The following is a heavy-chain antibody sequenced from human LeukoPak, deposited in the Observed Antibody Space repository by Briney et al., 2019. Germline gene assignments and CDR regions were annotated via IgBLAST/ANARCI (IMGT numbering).Heavy chain of an antibody. CDR3: ARDRYQLLPDTYYYYYGMDV. D-gene: IGHD2-2*01. CDR2: ISWNSGSI. Sequence: GRSLRLSCAASGFTFDDYAMHWVRQAPGKGLEWVSGISWNSGSIGYADSVKGRFTISRDNAKNSLYLQMNSLRAEDTAVYYCARDRYQLLPDTYYYYYGMDVWGQGTTVTVSS. V-gene: IGHV3-9*01. J-gene: IGHJ6*02. CDR1: GFTFDDYA.